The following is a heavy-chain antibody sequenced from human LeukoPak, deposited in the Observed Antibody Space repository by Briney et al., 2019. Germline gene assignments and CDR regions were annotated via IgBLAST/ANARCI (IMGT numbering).Heavy chain of an antibody. V-gene: IGHV3-7*05. J-gene: IGHJ2*01. CDR1: GFTSSRYW. CDR2: ITQDGSEK. Sequence: GGSLRFSCVASGFTSSRYWMSWVRQAPGTGLEWLANITQDGSEKHYVDSVKGRFTISRDNKKKSLFLEMNSLRAEDTAVYYCARGDWSFDLWGRGTRVIVSS. CDR3: ARGDWSFDL.